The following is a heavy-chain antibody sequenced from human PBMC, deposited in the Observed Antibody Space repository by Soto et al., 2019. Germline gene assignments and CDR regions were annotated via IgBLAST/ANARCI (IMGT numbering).Heavy chain of an antibody. CDR3: VKRGEYTSGFGH. CDR1: GFTFRMFW. V-gene: IGHV3-74*03. J-gene: IGHJ5*02. D-gene: IGHD3-3*01. Sequence: PGGSLRLSCEVSGFTFRMFWMHWVRQDPGKGLVWVSGMNPDGTIIKYGDAVKGRFTISRDNANSTLYLQMDSVRVEDTGVYYCVKRGEYTSGFGHWGQGTLVTVS. CDR2: MNPDGTII.